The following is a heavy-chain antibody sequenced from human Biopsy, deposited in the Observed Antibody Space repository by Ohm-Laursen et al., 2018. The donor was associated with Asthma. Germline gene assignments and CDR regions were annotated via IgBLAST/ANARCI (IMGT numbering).Heavy chain of an antibody. V-gene: IGHV3-23*01. Sequence: SLRLSCAASGFTFSSYGMHWVRQALGKGLEWVSAISGSGGSTYYADSVKGRFTISRDNSKNTLYLQMNSLRAEDTAVYYCAKDRDYDILTGPPGFDYWGQGTLVTVSS. CDR3: AKDRDYDILTGPPGFDY. CDR2: ISGSGGST. J-gene: IGHJ4*02. CDR1: GFTFSSYG. D-gene: IGHD3-9*01.